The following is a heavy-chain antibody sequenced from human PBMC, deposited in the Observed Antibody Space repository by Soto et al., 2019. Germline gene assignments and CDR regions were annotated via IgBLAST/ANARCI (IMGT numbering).Heavy chain of an antibody. J-gene: IGHJ6*03. D-gene: IGHD1-1*01. Sequence: PSETLSLTCTVSGGSISSSSYYWGWIRQPPGKGLEWIGSIYYSGSTYYNPSLKSRVTISVDTSKNQFSLKLSSVTAADTAVYYCARGQTGPSNYYYYYMDVWGKGTTVTVSS. CDR2: IYYSGST. V-gene: IGHV4-39*01. CDR3: ARGQTGPSNYYYYYMDV. CDR1: GGSISSSSYY.